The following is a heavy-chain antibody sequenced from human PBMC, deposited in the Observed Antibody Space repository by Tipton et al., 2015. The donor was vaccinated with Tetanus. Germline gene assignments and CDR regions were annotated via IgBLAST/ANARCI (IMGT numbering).Heavy chain of an antibody. CDR3: ARNLKSMADPY. CDR2: ISSSSTFI. CDR1: GSTFSNYN. D-gene: IGHD6-6*01. Sequence: AVSGSTFSNYNMYWVRQAPGKGLEWVSSISSSSTFIFYSDSVKGRFTISRDNAKNSLYLQMNTLRAEDTAVYYCARNLKSMADPYWGQGALVTVSS. J-gene: IGHJ4*02. V-gene: IGHV3-21*01.